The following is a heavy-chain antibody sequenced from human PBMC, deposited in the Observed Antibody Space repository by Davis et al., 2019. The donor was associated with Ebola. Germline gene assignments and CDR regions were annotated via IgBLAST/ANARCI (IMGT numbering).Heavy chain of an antibody. J-gene: IGHJ5*02. CDR3: ARESGGAGGSP. Sequence: GESLKTSCAASGFTFSSYGMHWVRQAPGKGLEWVAVIWYDGSNKYYADSVNGRFTISRDNSKNTLYLQMKSLRAEDTAVYYCARESGGAGGSPWGQGTLVTVSS. V-gene: IGHV3-33*01. CDR1: GFTFSSYG. D-gene: IGHD2-15*01. CDR2: IWYDGSNK.